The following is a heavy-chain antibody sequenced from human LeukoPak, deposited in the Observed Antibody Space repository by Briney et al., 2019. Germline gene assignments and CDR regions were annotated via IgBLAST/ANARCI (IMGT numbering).Heavy chain of an antibody. J-gene: IGHJ4*02. Sequence: GGSLRLSCAASGFTFSSYEMNWVRQAPGKGLEWVSYISSSGSTIYYADSVKGRFTISRDNAKNSLYLQMNSLRAEDTAVYYCASASGYYLKAPDYWGQGTLVTVSS. CDR3: ASASGYYLKAPDY. V-gene: IGHV3-48*03. CDR1: GFTFSSYE. CDR2: ISSSGSTI. D-gene: IGHD3-22*01.